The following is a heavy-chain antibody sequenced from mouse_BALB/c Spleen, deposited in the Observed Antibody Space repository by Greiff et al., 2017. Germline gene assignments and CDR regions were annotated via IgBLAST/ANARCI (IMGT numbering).Heavy chain of an antibody. Sequence: EVKLVESGPELVKPGASVKISCKASGYSFTGYFMNWVKQSHGKSLEWIGRINPYNGDTFYNQKFKGKATLTVDKSSSTAHMELLSLTSEDSAVYYCGRGVYDGYWGFAYWGQGTLVTVSA. V-gene: IGHV1-37*01. CDR3: GRGVYDGYWGFAY. D-gene: IGHD2-3*01. J-gene: IGHJ3*01. CDR1: GYSFTGYF. CDR2: INPYNGDT.